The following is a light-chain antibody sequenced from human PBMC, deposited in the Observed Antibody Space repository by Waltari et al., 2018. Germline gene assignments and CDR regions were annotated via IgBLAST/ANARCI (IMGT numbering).Light chain of an antibody. Sequence: QSALTQPASVSGSPGQSITISCTGTSSDVGIFRFFSWYQQHPGKAPKLMIYEVSNRPSGVSNRFSGSKSGNTASLTISGLQAEDEADYYCSSYTTSTSYVVFGGGTKLTVL. CDR2: EVS. CDR3: SSYTTSTSYVV. CDR1: SSDVGIFRF. V-gene: IGLV2-14*01. J-gene: IGLJ2*01.